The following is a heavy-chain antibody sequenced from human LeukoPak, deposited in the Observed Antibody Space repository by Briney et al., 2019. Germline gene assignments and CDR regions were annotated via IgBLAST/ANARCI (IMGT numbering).Heavy chain of an antibody. J-gene: IGHJ4*02. V-gene: IGHV4-59*08. CDR2: IYHNANN. Sequence: PSETLSLTCTVSGGSMYSYYWRWIRQPPGKGLEWIANIYHNANNNFIPSYNPSLKSRVTISVDTSKSQFSLRLTSVTAADRAVYYCASGRGIRYSDFWGQGVLVTVSS. CDR3: ASGRGIRYSDF. D-gene: IGHD1-26*01. CDR1: GGSMYSYY.